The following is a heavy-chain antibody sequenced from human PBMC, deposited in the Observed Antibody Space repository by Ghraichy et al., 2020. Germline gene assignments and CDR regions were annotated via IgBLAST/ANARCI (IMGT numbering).Heavy chain of an antibody. CDR1: GGSISSGGYY. J-gene: IGHJ6*02. D-gene: IGHD4-17*01. CDR2: IYYSGST. CDR3: ARSHDYGDYGMDV. Sequence: QTLSLTCTVSGGSISSGGYYWSWIRQHPGKGLEWIGYIYYSGSTYYNPSLKSRVTISVDTSKNQFSLKLSSVTAADTAVYYCARSHDYGDYGMDVWGQGTTVTVSS. V-gene: IGHV4-31*03.